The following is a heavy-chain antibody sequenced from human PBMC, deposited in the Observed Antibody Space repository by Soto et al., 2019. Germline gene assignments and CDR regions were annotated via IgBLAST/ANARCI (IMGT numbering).Heavy chain of an antibody. CDR3: ARAPVYGDHDF. V-gene: IGHV1-18*01. CDR1: GYSFRDYG. Sequence: QIQLVQSEAEVKRPGASVRVSGKGSGYSFRDYGVSWVRQAPGQGLEWMGWISAYTGDTHYARKFQGTLTMTTDISTSTAYMELRSLRSDDTAFYYCARAPVYGDHDFWGQGTLVTVSS. J-gene: IGHJ4*02. CDR2: ISAYTGDT. D-gene: IGHD4-17*01.